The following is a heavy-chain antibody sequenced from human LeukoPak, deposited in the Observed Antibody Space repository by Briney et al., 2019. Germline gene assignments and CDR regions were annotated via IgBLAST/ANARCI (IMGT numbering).Heavy chain of an antibody. D-gene: IGHD1-1*01. CDR2: VYSSGST. V-gene: IGHV4-59*12. J-gene: IGHJ3*02. CDR3: ARPANWSDYDAFDI. Sequence: SETLSLTCTVSGGSISNYYWNWIRQPPGKGLEWIGYVYSSGSTNYNPSLKSRVTISLDTSKNQFSLKLSSVTAADTAVYYCARPANWSDYDAFDIWGQGTMVTVSS. CDR1: GGSISNYY.